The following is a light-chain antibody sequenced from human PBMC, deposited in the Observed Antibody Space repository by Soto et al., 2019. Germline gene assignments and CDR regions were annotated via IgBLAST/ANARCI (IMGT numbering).Light chain of an antibody. CDR2: EGS. CDR1: SSDAGNYNL. V-gene: IGLV2-23*01. J-gene: IGLJ3*02. CDR3: CSYAGSRV. Sequence: QSALTQPASVSGSPGQSITISRTGTSSDAGNYNLVSWYQHHPGKAPKLMIYEGSKRPSGVSNRFSGSNSGTTASLTISGLQAEDEADYYCCSYAGSRVFGGGTKLTVL.